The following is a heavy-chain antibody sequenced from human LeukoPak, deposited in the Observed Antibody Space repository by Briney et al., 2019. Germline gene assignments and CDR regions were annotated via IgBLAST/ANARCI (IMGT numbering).Heavy chain of an antibody. D-gene: IGHD3-22*01. Sequence: GASVKVSCKDSGYTFTSYDINWVRQATGQGLEWMGWMNPNSGNTGYAQKFQGRVTMTRNTSISTAYMELSSLRSEDTAVYYCARGSPSYYYDSSAYYVYWGQGTLVTVSS. V-gene: IGHV1-8*01. J-gene: IGHJ4*02. CDR1: GYTFTSYD. CDR2: MNPNSGNT. CDR3: ARGSPSYYYDSSAYYVY.